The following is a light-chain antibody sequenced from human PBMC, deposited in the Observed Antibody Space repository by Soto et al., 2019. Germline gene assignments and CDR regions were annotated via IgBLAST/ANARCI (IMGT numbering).Light chain of an antibody. V-gene: IGKV1-5*03. Sequence: DIQMAQSPSTLSASVGDRVTITCRASQGISNWLAWYQQNPGKAPNLLIYKASTLETGVPSSFSGSGSETEFTLTISSPQPDDFASYYCQQYDSYPLTFGGGTKVEI. CDR3: QQYDSYPLT. CDR1: QGISNW. J-gene: IGKJ4*01. CDR2: KAS.